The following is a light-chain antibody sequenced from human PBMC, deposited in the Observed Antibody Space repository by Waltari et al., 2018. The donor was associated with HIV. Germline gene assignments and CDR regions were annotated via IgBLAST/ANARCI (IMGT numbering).Light chain of an antibody. CDR3: CSYAGLYKYV. Sequence: QSALTQPRSVSGSPGQSVTISCTGTRRNVGAYNYVHWYQVHPGQPPKVIIYPSSQRPSGVPGRFSGSRSGNTASLTISGLRAEDEAEYYCCSYAGLYKYVFGTGTEVTVL. CDR1: RRNVGAYNY. V-gene: IGLV2-11*01. J-gene: IGLJ1*01. CDR2: PSS.